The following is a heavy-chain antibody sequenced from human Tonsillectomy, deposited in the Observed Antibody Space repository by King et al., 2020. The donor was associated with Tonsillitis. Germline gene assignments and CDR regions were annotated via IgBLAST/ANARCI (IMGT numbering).Heavy chain of an antibody. V-gene: IGHV2-5*02. CDR2: IYWDDDK. CDR1: GFSLSTSGVG. D-gene: IGHD6-13*01. Sequence: TLKESGPTLVKPTQTLTLTCTFSGFSLSTSGVGVGWIRQPPGKALEWLALIYWDDDKRYSPSLKSRLTITKDTSKNQVVLTMTNMDPVDTATYYCARLATTPRRSWLNWFDPWGQGTLVTVSS. CDR3: ARLATTPRRSWLNWFDP. J-gene: IGHJ5*02.